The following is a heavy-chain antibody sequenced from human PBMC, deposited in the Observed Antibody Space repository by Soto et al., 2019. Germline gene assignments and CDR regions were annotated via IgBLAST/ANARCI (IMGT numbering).Heavy chain of an antibody. J-gene: IGHJ4*02. CDR3: ARGGPHIVVVPAAILDYFDY. CDR1: GGTFSSYA. D-gene: IGHD2-2*02. Sequence: SVKVSCKASGGTFSSYAISWVRQAPGQGLEWMGGIIPIFGTANYAQKFQGRVTITADESTSTAYMELSSLRSEDTAVYYCARGGPHIVVVPAAILDYFDYWGQGTLVTVSS. CDR2: IIPIFGTA. V-gene: IGHV1-69*13.